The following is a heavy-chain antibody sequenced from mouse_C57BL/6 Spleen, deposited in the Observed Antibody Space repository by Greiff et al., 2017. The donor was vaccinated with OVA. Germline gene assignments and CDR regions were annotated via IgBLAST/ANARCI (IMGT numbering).Heavy chain of an antibody. D-gene: IGHD1-1*01. V-gene: IGHV1-69*01. J-gene: IGHJ3*01. CDR1: GYTFTSYW. CDR3: ARRGPTVVDPFAY. Sequence: VQLQQPGAELVMPGASVKLSCKASGYTFTSYWMHWVKQRPGQGLEWIGEFDPSDSYTNYNQKFKGKSTLTVDKSSSTAYMQLSSLTSEDSAVYYCARRGPTVVDPFAYWGQGTLVTVSA. CDR2: FDPSDSYT.